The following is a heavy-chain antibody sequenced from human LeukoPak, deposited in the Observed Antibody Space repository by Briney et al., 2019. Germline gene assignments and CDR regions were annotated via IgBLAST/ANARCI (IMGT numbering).Heavy chain of an antibody. D-gene: IGHD6-13*01. CDR2: ISSSSSTI. Sequence: PGGSLRLSCAASGFTFSSYSMNWVRQAPGKGLEWVSYISSSSSTIYYADSVKGRFTISRDNAKNSLYLQMNSLRAEDTAVYYCARDVEGSSSWGQGTLVTVSS. CDR3: ARDVEGSSS. V-gene: IGHV3-48*04. J-gene: IGHJ4*02. CDR1: GFTFSSYS.